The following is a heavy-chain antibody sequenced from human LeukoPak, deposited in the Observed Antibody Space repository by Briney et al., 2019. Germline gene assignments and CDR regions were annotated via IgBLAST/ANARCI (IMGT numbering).Heavy chain of an antibody. CDR3: ARRGRVVVAATDY. D-gene: IGHD2-15*01. CDR2: INHSGST. Sequence: PSETLSLTCAVYGGSFSGYYWSWIRQPPGKGLEWIGEINHSGSTNYNPSLKSRVTISVDTSKNQFSLKLSSVTAADTAVYYCARRGRVVVAATDYWGQGTLVTVSS. J-gene: IGHJ4*02. CDR1: GGSFSGYY. V-gene: IGHV4-34*01.